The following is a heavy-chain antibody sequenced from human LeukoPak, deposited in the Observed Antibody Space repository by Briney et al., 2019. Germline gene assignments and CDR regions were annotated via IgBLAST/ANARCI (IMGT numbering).Heavy chain of an antibody. D-gene: IGHD1-14*01. J-gene: IGHJ4*01. V-gene: IGHV5-10-1*01. CDR2: ITPSDSYT. CDR3: ATSSGNNPFDY. CDR1: AYSFTTFW. Sequence: GESLKISCKASAYSFTTFWISWVRQMPGKDLELMRRITPSDSYTNYSPSFRGHVTISADKSITTAYLQWSSLRASDTAMYYCATSSGNNPFDYWGQGTLVTVSS.